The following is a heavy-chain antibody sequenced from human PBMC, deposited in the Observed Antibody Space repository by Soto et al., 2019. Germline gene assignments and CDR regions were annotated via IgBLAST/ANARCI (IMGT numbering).Heavy chain of an antibody. Sequence: EVQLVESGGGLVQPGGSLRLSCAASGFTFSNYDMHWVRQVTGQGLEWISAIGTAGDTYYAASVKGRFTISRENAKNSLYLQMNSQRAGYTGVYYCARDLNYSSSSSYYDMDVWGQGTTVTVSS. D-gene: IGHD6-6*01. CDR2: IGTAGDT. CDR1: GFTFSNYD. V-gene: IGHV3-13*01. CDR3: ARDLNYSSSSSYYDMDV. J-gene: IGHJ6*02.